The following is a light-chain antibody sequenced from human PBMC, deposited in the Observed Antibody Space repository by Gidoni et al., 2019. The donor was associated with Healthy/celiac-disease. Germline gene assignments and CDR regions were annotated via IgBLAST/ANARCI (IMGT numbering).Light chain of an antibody. CDR1: QSVLYSSNHKNY. V-gene: IGKV4-1*01. CDR2: WAS. Sequence: DIVMTQSPDSLAVSLGERATINCKSSQSVLYSSNHKNYFAWYQQKPGPPPKLLIYWASTRESGVPDRFSGSGSGTDFTLTISSLQAEDVAVYYCQQYYSTPLTFGGGTKVEIK. CDR3: QQYYSTPLT. J-gene: IGKJ4*01.